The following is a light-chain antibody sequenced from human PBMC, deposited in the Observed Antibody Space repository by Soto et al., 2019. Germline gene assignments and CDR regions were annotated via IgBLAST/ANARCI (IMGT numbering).Light chain of an antibody. CDR1: SSDVGGYNY. Sequence: QSVLTQPASGSGSPGQSVTISCTGTSSDVGGYNYVSWYQQHPGKAPKLMIYEVSNRPSGVSNRFSGSKSGNTASLTISGLQAEDEADYYFSTYSSGSTLVFGTGTKVTVL. CDR2: EVS. V-gene: IGLV2-14*01. CDR3: STYSSGSTLV. J-gene: IGLJ1*01.